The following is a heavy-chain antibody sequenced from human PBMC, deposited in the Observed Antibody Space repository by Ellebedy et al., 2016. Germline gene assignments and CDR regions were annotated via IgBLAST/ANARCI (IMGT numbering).Heavy chain of an antibody. D-gene: IGHD6-13*01. CDR3: ARGTNSSSWYRYYYYGMDV. J-gene: IGHJ6*02. CDR1: GFTFSSYA. V-gene: IGHV3-30-3*01. Sequence: GESLKISCAASGFTFSSYAMHWVRQAPGKGLEWVAVISYDGSNKYYADSVKGRFTISRDNSKNTLYLQMNSLRAEDTAVYYCARGTNSSSWYRYYYYGMDVWGQGTTATVSS. CDR2: ISYDGSNK.